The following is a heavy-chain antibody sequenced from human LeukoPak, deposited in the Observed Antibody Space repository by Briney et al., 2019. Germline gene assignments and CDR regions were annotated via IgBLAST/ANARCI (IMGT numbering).Heavy chain of an antibody. J-gene: IGHJ4*02. D-gene: IGHD3-22*01. CDR3: AGIPPRRIFTYYYDSSGYDY. CDR1: GYTFTSYD. Sequence: ASVKVSCKASGYTFTSYDINWVRQATGQGLEWMGWMNPNSGNTGYAQKFQGRVTMTRNTSISTAYMELSSLRSEDTAVYYCAGIPPRRIFTYYYDSSGYDYWGQGTLVTVSS. V-gene: IGHV1-8*01. CDR2: MNPNSGNT.